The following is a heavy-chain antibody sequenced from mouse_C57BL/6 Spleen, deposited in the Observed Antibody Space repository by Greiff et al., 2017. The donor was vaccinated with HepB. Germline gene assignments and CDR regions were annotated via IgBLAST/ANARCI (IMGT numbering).Heavy chain of an antibody. CDR1: GYTFTSYT. CDR3: ALITTVVAPDY. V-gene: IGHV1-4*01. CDR2: INPSSGYT. Sequence: VQLQQSGAELARPGASVKMSCKASGYTFTSYTMHWVKQRPGQGLEWIGYINPSSGYTKYNQKFKDMATLTADKSSSTAYMQLSSLTSEDSAVYYCALITTVVAPDYWGQGTTLTVSS. J-gene: IGHJ2*01. D-gene: IGHD1-1*01.